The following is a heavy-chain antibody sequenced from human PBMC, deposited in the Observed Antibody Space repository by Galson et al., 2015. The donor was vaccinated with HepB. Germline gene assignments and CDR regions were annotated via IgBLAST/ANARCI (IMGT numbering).Heavy chain of an antibody. CDR2: IKEDGSEK. CDR3: ADFWSGREGY. V-gene: IGHV3-7*01. D-gene: IGHD3-3*01. CDR1: GFTFSGYW. J-gene: IGHJ4*02. Sequence: SLRLSCAASGFTFSGYWMSWVRQAPGKGLEWVAKIKEDGSEKYYVDSVKGRFTISRDNAKNSLYLQMNSLRAEDTAVYYCADFWSGREGYWGQGTLVTVSS.